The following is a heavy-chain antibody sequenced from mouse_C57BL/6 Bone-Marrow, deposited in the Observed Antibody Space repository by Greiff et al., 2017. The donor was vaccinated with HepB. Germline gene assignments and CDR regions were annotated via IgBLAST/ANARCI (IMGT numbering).Heavy chain of an antibody. J-gene: IGHJ4*01. Sequence: QVQLQQPGAELVRPGSSVKLSCKASGYTFTSYWMDWVKQRPGQGLEWIGNIYPSDSETYYNQKFKDKATLTVDKSSSTAYMQLSSLTSEDSAVYYCARGGGGCVTMGDWGQGTPVTVSS. CDR1: GYTFTSYW. V-gene: IGHV1-61*01. CDR2: IYPSDSET. D-gene: IGHD3-3*01. CDR3: ARGGGGCVTMGD.